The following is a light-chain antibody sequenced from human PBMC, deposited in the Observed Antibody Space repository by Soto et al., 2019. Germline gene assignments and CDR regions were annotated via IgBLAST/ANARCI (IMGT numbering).Light chain of an antibody. CDR1: EGVRTY. J-gene: IGKJ4*01. V-gene: IGKV3-11*01. CDR2: DAS. Sequence: ENVLTQSPATLSLSPGEGATLSCRASEGVRTYLAWYQQKPGQTPRLLIYDASNRATGIPARFSGSGSGTDFTLTISSLEPEDFAVYYCQQRSNWPLTFGGGTKVDIK. CDR3: QQRSNWPLT.